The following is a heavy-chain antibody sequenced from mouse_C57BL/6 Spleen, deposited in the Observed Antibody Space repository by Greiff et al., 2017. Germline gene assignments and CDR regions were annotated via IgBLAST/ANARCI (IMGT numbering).Heavy chain of an antibody. D-gene: IGHD2-3*01. CDR3: ARWRDGYPFDY. CDR1: GYAFSSSW. J-gene: IGHJ2*01. CDR2: IYPGDGDT. Sequence: QVQLQQSGPELVKPGASVKISCKASGYAFSSSWMNWVKQRPGKGLEWIGRIYPGDGDTNYNGKFKGKATLAADKSSSTAYMQLSSLTSEDSAVYFCARWRDGYPFDYWGQGTTLTVSS. V-gene: IGHV1-82*01.